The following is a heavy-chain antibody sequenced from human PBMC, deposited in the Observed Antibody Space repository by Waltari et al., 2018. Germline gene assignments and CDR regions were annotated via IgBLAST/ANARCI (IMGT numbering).Heavy chain of an antibody. Sequence: QVQLQESGPGLVKPSETLSLTCAVSGYSISSGYYWGWIRQPPGKGLEWIGSIYHSGSTYYNPSLKSRVTISVDTSKNQFSLKLSSVTAADTAVYYCARQGSGVFGVVIKGYFDYWGQGTLVTVSS. D-gene: IGHD3-3*01. CDR1: GYSISSGYY. CDR2: IYHSGST. V-gene: IGHV4-38-2*01. J-gene: IGHJ4*02. CDR3: ARQGSGVFGVVIKGYFDY.